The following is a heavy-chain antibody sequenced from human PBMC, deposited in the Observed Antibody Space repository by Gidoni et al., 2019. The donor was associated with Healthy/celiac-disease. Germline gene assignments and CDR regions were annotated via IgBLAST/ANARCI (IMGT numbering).Heavy chain of an antibody. CDR3: ARDWAYGSGLFYYYYGMDV. D-gene: IGHD3-10*01. V-gene: IGHV3-11*05. Sequence: QVQLVESGGGLVKPGGSLRLACAASGFTFSDYYISWIRQAPGKGLEWVSYISSSSSYTNYADSVKGRFTISRDNAKNSLYLQMNSLRAEDTAVYYCARDWAYGSGLFYYYYGMDVWGQGTTVTVSS. J-gene: IGHJ6*02. CDR2: ISSSSSYT. CDR1: GFTFSDYY.